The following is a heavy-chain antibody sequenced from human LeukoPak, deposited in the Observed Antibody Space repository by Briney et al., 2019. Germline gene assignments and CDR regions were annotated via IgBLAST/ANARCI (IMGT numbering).Heavy chain of an antibody. CDR1: GYTFTSYG. J-gene: IGHJ4*02. V-gene: IGHV1-18*01. CDR3: ARDYRIRIAAAGTSGY. D-gene: IGHD6-13*01. Sequence: ASVKVSCTASGYTFTSYGISWVRQAPGQGLEWMGWISAYNGNTNYAQKLQGRVTMTTDTSTSTAYMELRSLRSDDTAVYYCARDYRIRIAAAGTSGYWGQGNLVTVSS. CDR2: ISAYNGNT.